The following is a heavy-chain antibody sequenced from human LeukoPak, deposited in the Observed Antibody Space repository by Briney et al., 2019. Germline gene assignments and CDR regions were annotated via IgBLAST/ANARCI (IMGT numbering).Heavy chain of an antibody. CDR3: ARAMPRLWFGELSVYYYYYYYMDV. Sequence: ASVKVSCKASGYTFTSYGISWVRQAPGQGLEWMGWISAYNGNTNYAQKLQGRVTMTTDTSTSTAYMELRSLRSDDTAVYYCARAMPRLWFGELSVYYYYYYYMDVWGKGTTVTVSS. CDR2: ISAYNGNT. CDR1: GYTFTSYG. J-gene: IGHJ6*03. D-gene: IGHD3-10*01. V-gene: IGHV1-18*01.